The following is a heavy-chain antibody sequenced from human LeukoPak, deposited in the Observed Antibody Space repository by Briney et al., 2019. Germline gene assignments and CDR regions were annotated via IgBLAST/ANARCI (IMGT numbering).Heavy chain of an antibody. CDR3: AKQPTVTHPNPHYFDY. D-gene: IGHD4-17*01. Sequence: HAGGSLRLSCAASGFTFSSYAMNWVRQAPVKGLEWVSGISGSGGSTYYADSVKGRFTISRDNSKNTLYLQMNGLRADDTAVYYCAKQPTVTHPNPHYFDYWGQGTLVTVSS. V-gene: IGHV3-23*01. CDR2: ISGSGGST. J-gene: IGHJ4*02. CDR1: GFTFSSYA.